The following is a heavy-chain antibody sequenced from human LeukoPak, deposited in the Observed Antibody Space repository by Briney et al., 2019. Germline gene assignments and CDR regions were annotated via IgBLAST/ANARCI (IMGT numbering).Heavy chain of an antibody. Sequence: GGSLRLSCAASGFTFNSYAMNWVRQAPGKGLEWVSTFVGSAGSTYYADSVKGRFTISGDNSKSTLYLQISSLRAEDTAVYYCAKGGGWLPYYFDYWGQGTPVTVSS. CDR3: AKGGGWLPYYFDY. CDR2: FVGSAGST. V-gene: IGHV3-23*01. D-gene: IGHD5-24*01. CDR1: GFTFNSYA. J-gene: IGHJ4*02.